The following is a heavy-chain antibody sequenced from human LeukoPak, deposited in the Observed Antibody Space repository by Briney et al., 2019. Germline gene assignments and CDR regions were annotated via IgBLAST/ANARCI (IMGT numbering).Heavy chain of an antibody. CDR1: GYTFTGYY. J-gene: IGHJ4*02. Sequence: ASVKVSCKASGYTFTGYYMHWVRQAPGQGLEWMGWINPHSGDTNYSQKFQGRVSMTRDTFISTAYMELSRLRSDDTAVYYCARGPEVDIVVVDPYFDYWGQGTLVTVSS. CDR2: INPHSGDT. CDR3: ARGPEVDIVVVDPYFDY. V-gene: IGHV1-2*02. D-gene: IGHD2-2*01.